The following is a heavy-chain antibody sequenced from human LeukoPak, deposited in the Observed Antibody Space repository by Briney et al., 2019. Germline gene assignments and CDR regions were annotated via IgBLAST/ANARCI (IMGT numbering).Heavy chain of an antibody. V-gene: IGHV3-66*01. D-gene: IGHD5-18*01. CDR3: ARDRDTAAFDY. Sequence: GGSLRLSCAASGFTVSSSYMSWVRQAPGKGLEWVSVIYSGGSTYYADSVKGRFTISRDNSKNTLYLQMNSLRAEDTAVYYCARDRDTAAFDYWGQGTLVTVSS. CDR1: GFTVSSSY. CDR2: IYSGGST. J-gene: IGHJ4*02.